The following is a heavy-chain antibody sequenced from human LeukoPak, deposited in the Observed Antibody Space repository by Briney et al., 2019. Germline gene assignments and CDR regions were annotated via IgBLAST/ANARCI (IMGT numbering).Heavy chain of an antibody. CDR2: ISASGGST. CDR3: AKEGSGYYEWSQNDY. CDR1: GFTFSSYA. J-gene: IGHJ4*02. Sequence: GGSLRLSCAASGFTFSSYAMSWVRQAPGKGLEWVSAISASGGSTDYADSVKGRFTISRDNSKNALYVQMNNLRAEDTAVYYCAKEGSGYYEWSQNDYWGLGTLVTVSS. D-gene: IGHD3-22*01. V-gene: IGHV3-23*01.